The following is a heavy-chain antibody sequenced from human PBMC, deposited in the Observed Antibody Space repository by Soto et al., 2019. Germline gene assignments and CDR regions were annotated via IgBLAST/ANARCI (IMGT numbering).Heavy chain of an antibody. V-gene: IGHV3-21*01. CDR2: ISSSSSYI. Sequence: XVCLRLSCVACGFSFSSSTMSWVRQAPGKGLEWVSAISSSSSYIYYADSLKGRFSISRDNAKNSLYLQMHSLRAEDTALYYCARDLGEVSAICGQRDLVTVSS. J-gene: IGHJ4*02. CDR3: ARDLGEVSAI. D-gene: IGHD3-10*01. CDR1: GFSFSSST.